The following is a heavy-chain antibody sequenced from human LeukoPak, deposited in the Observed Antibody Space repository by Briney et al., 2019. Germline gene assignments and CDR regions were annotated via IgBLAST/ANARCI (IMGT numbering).Heavy chain of an antibody. J-gene: IGHJ4*02. V-gene: IGHV1-8*01. D-gene: IGHD3-22*01. CDR1: GYTFTSYD. Sequence: ASVKVSCKASGYTFTSYDINWVRQATGQGLEWMGWMNPNSGNTGYAQKFQGRVTMTRDTSTSTVYMELSSLRSEDTAVYYCARKYYYDSSGYYSGFDYWGQGTPVTVSS. CDR2: MNPNSGNT. CDR3: ARKYYYDSSGYYSGFDY.